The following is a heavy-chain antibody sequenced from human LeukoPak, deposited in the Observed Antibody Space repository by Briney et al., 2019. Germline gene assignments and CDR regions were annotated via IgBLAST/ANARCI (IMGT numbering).Heavy chain of an antibody. CDR1: GFTFRTSG. D-gene: IGHD5-12*01. CDR2: ISGNAGKT. J-gene: IGHJ4*02. Sequence: GGSLRLSCAASGFTFRTSGMNWVRQAPGKRLEWVSGISGNAGKTDYADPVKGRFTISRDNSRDTLYLQMNSLRAEDTAIYYCAKEREYSGYEPLPNDYWGQGTLVTVSS. V-gene: IGHV3-23*01. CDR3: AKEREYSGYEPLPNDY.